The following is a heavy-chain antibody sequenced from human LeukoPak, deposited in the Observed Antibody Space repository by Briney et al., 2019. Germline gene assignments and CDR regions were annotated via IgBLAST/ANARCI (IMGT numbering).Heavy chain of an antibody. CDR3: ATGIGTLWSGYYHDY. CDR1: GGTFSTYA. D-gene: IGHD3-3*01. CDR2: IIPVLGVA. Sequence: GASVKVSCKASGGTFSTYAISWVRQAPGQGLEWMGRIIPVLGVANYAQKFQGRVTISADKSTSTAYMKVSGLRSEDTAVYYCATGIGTLWSGYYHDYWGQGTLVTVSS. V-gene: IGHV1-69*04. J-gene: IGHJ4*02.